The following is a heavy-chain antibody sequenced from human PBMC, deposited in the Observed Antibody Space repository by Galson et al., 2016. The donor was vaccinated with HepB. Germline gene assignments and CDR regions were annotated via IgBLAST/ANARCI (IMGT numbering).Heavy chain of an antibody. CDR3: ARDSGMAGTGAGSFDF. D-gene: IGHD2-8*02. CDR1: GYTFTGYY. V-gene: IGHV1-2*04. CDR2: ISPDNGGT. Sequence: KVSCKASGYTFTGYYMHWVRQAPGQGLEWMGWISPDNGGTNYAQRFQGWVTMTRDTSITTAYLELSRLKSDDTAVYFCARDSGMAGTGAGSFDFWGQGTPVTVSS. J-gene: IGHJ4*02.